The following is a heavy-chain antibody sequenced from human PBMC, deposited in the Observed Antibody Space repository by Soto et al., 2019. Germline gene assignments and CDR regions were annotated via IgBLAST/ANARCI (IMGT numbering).Heavy chain of an antibody. CDR2: INPNSGGT. V-gene: IGHV1-2*02. CDR1: GYTFTGYY. D-gene: IGHD1-26*01. CDR3: AREGEGATVPYYYYGMDV. Sequence: ASVKVSCKASGYTFTGYYMHWVRQAPGQGLEWMGWINPNSGGTNYAQKFQGRVTMTRDTSISTAYIELSRLRSDDTAVYYCAREGEGATVPYYYYGMDVWGQGTTVTVSS. J-gene: IGHJ6*02.